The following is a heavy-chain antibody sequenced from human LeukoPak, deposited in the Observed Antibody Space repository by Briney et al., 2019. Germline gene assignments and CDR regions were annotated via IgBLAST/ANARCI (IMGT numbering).Heavy chain of an antibody. D-gene: IGHD1-26*01. CDR1: GFTFSSYW. CDR3: ARDGYSGSYYRLYYFFMDV. V-gene: IGHV3-23*01. J-gene: IGHJ6*03. Sequence: GGSLRLSCAASGFTFSSYWMHWVRQAPGKGLVWVSSISGSGDNMDYADSVKGRFTISRDNPENTLYLQMNSLRGEDTAVYYCARDGYSGSYYRLYYFFMDVWGKGTTVTVSS. CDR2: ISGSGDNM.